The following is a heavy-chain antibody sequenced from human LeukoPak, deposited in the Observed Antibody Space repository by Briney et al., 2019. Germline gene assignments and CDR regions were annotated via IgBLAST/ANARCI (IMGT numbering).Heavy chain of an antibody. CDR3: AKGAYSGRYYFDY. D-gene: IGHD1-26*01. J-gene: IGHJ4*02. V-gene: IGHV3-9*01. CDR2: ISWNSGSI. Sequence: SLRLSCAASGVTFKNYAMSWVRQAPGKGLEWVSGISWNSGSIGYADSVKGRFTISRDNAKNSLYLQMNSLRAEDTALYYCAKGAYSGRYYFDYWGQGTLVTVSS. CDR1: GVTFKNYA.